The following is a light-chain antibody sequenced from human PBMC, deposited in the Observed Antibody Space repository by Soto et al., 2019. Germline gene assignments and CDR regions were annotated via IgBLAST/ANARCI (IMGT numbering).Light chain of an antibody. V-gene: IGKV1-5*03. J-gene: IGKJ4*01. CDR1: QSISSW. CDR3: KQYFAYPLT. Sequence: IYKTQCRFTPSGSVVDRFTITCLASQSISSWLAWYQQKPGKDNKIIIFKAYSLESGVQSRFSGSGSGTEFTLTISGMQPDDFATYYCKQYFAYPLTFGGGNKVDIK. CDR2: KAY.